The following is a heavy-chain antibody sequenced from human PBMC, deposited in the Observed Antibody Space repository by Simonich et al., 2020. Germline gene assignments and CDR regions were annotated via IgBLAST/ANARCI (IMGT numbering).Heavy chain of an antibody. CDR1: GGSFSGYY. CDR3: ARGKGWKNAFDI. V-gene: IGHV4-34*01. D-gene: IGHD1-1*01. J-gene: IGHJ3*02. CDR2: INHRGST. Sequence: VQLQQWGAGLLKPSETLSLTCAVYGGSFSGYYWSWIRQPPWKGLEWIGEINHRGSTNYNPSLKSRVTISVYTSKNQFSLKLSSVTAEDTAVYYCARGKGWKNAFDIWGQGTMVTVSS.